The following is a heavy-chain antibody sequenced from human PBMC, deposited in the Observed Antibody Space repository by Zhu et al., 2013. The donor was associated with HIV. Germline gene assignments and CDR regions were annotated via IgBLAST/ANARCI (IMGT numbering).Heavy chain of an antibody. V-gene: IGHV4-34*01. CDR3: AHSSVRYCSGGSCYGLSRYYYGMDV. CDR1: GGSFSGYY. D-gene: IGHD2-15*01. Sequence: QVQLQQWGAGLLKPSETLSLTCAVYGGSFSGYYWSWIRQPPGKGLEWIGEINHSGSTNYNPSLKSRVTISVDTSKNQFSLKLSSVTAADTAVYYCAHSSVRYCSGGSCYGLSRYYYGMDVWGPRDHGHRLL. CDR2: INHSGST. J-gene: IGHJ6*01.